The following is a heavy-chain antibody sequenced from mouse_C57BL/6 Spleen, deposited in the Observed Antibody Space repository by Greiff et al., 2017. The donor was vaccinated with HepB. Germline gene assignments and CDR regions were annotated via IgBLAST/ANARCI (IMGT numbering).Heavy chain of an antibody. D-gene: IGHD1-1*01. Sequence: VHVKQSGPELVKPGASVKMSCKASGYTFTDYNMHWVKQSHGKSLEWIGYINPNNGGTSYNQKFKGKATLTVNKSSSTAYMELRSLTSEDSAVYYCASPYYGSSYDYWGQGTTLTVSS. CDR1: GYTFTDYN. CDR2: INPNNGGT. CDR3: ASPYYGSSYDY. J-gene: IGHJ2*01. V-gene: IGHV1-22*01.